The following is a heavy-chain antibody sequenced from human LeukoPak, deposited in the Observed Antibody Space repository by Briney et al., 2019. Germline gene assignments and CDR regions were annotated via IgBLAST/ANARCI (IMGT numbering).Heavy chain of an antibody. J-gene: IGHJ6*02. Sequence: GGSLRLSCAASGFTFDDYGMSWVRQAPGKGLEWVSGINRNGGSTGYADSVKGRFTISRDNARNSLYLQMNSLRAEDTALYHCARRYSGYDKYGMDVWGQGTTVTVSS. D-gene: IGHD5-12*01. CDR3: ARRYSGYDKYGMDV. V-gene: IGHV3-20*01. CDR2: INRNGGST. CDR1: GFTFDDYG.